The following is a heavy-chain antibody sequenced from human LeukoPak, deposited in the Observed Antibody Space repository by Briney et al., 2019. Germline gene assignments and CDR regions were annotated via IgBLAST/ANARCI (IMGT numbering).Heavy chain of an antibody. J-gene: IGHJ6*04. V-gene: IGHV1-69*13. CDR3: ARGEMVRGVIEYYYYGMDV. CDR2: IIPIFGTA. CDR1: GGTFSSYA. D-gene: IGHD3-10*01. Sequence: SVKVSCKASGGTFSSYAISWVRQAPGQGLEWMGGIIPIFGTANYAQEFQGRVTITADESTSTAYMELSSLRSEDTAVYYCARGEMVRGVIEYYYYGMDVWGKGTTVTVSS.